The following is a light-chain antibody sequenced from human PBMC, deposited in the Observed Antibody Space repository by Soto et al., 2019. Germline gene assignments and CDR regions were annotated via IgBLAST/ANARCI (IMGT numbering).Light chain of an antibody. Sequence: QSALTQPASVSGSPGQSITISCTGTSSDIGNYNYVSWYQQYPGKAPKLMIYEVTHRPSGVSTRFSGSKSGNTASLTLSGLQAEDEAHYYCSSYTSSNTYVFGTGTKLTVL. CDR2: EVT. V-gene: IGLV2-14*01. CDR3: SSYTSSNTYV. J-gene: IGLJ1*01. CDR1: SSDIGNYNY.